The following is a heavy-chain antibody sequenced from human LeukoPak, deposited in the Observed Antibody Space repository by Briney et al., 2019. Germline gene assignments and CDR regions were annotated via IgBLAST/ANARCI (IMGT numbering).Heavy chain of an antibody. V-gene: IGHV1-46*01. Sequence: EASVKVSCKASGYTFTSYYMHWVRQAPGQGLEWMGMINPSGGSTTYAQKFQGRVTMTRDTSTSTVYMELSSLRSEDTAVYYCARETVDTAAFSSGTFDYWGQGTLVTVSS. J-gene: IGHJ4*02. CDR1: GYTFTSYY. CDR3: ARETVDTAAFSSGTFDY. CDR2: INPSGGST. D-gene: IGHD5-18*01.